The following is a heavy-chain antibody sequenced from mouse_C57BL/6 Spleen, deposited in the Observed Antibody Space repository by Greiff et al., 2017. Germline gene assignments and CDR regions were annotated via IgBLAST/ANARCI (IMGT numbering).Heavy chain of an antibody. CDR1: GYSITSGYY. J-gene: IGHJ3*01. CDR3: ARDWDTGVGD. Sequence: ESGPGLVKPSPSLSLTCSVTGYSITSGYYWNWIRQFPGNKLEWMGYIRYDGSNNYNPSLKNQTSITLDTSTNQFYLKLNSVTTEDTATYYCARDWDTGVGDWGQGTLGTVSA. D-gene: IGHD1-1*01. CDR2: IRYDGSN. V-gene: IGHV3-6*01.